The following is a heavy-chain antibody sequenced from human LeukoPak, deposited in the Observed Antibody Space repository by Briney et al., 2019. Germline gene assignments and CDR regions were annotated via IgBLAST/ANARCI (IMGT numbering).Heavy chain of an antibody. D-gene: IGHD3-22*01. V-gene: IGHV3-7*01. CDR3: AKDPAMIVVVSPTGSGDI. CDR2: IRQDEGEK. CDR1: GFNFISHW. Sequence: PGGSLRLSCAASGFNFISHWMTWVRQAPGKGLEWVANIRQDEGEKYYADSVTGRFTISRDNAKNAVYLQMDGLRAEDTAVYYCAKDPAMIVVVSPTGSGDIWGQGTMVTVSS. J-gene: IGHJ3*02.